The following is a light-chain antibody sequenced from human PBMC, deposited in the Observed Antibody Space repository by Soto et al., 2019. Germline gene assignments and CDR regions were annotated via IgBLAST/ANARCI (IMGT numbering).Light chain of an antibody. Sequence: EIVLTQSPVSLPVTPGEAASISCRSSQSLLHSNGYNYLVWYQQKPGQSPQLLIYMGSNRASGVPDRFSGSGSGTDFTLKISRVEAEDVGVYYCMEGLQWTFGQGTRVEI. CDR1: QSLLHSNGYNY. J-gene: IGKJ1*01. V-gene: IGKV2-28*01. CDR2: MGS. CDR3: MEGLQWT.